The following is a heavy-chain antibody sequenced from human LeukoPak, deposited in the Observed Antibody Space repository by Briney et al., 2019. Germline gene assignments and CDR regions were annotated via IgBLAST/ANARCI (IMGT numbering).Heavy chain of an antibody. CDR3: AREGANYQDYFDS. V-gene: IGHV3-74*01. CDR1: GFVFRSHW. J-gene: IGHJ4*02. Sequence: GGSLRLSCAGSGFVFRSHWMHWVRQTPGKGLVWVSRIQSDGSGADYADFAKGRFTISRDNARDTVDLQMNSLRAEDTAVYYCAREGANYQDYFDSWGQGTLVTVSS. CDR2: IQSDGSGA. D-gene: IGHD4/OR15-4a*01.